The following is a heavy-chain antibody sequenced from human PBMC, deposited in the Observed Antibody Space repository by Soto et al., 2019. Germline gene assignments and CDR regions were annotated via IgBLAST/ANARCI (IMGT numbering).Heavy chain of an antibody. V-gene: IGHV1-3*01. CDR3: LPSGLRYGNDAFDI. CDR2: INAGNGNT. D-gene: IGHD5-18*01. Sequence: AXVKVSCKAFGYTFTAYNIHWVRQAPGQGLEWMGWINAGNGNTRSSRKFQGRVIISRDNAENTVYLEMNSLRNEDTAAYYCLPSGLRYGNDAFDIWGQGKMVTVS. CDR1: GYTFTAYN. J-gene: IGHJ3*02.